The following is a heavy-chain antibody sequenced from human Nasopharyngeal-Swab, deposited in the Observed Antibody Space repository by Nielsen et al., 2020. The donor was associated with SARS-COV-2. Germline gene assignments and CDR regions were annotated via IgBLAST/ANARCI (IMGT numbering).Heavy chain of an antibody. CDR2: ISYDGSNK. Sequence: GGSLRLSCAASGFTFSSYGMHGVRQAPGKGLEGVAVISYDGSNKYYADSVKGRFTISRDNSKNTLYLQMNSLRAEDTAVYYCARTETYYYGSGSYYPIDYWGQGTLVTVSS. V-gene: IGHV3-30*03. J-gene: IGHJ4*02. CDR1: GFTFSSYG. CDR3: ARTETYYYGSGSYYPIDY. D-gene: IGHD3-10*01.